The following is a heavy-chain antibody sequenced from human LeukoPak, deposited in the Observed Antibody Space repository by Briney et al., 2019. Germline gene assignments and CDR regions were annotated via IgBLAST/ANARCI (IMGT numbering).Heavy chain of an antibody. D-gene: IGHD3-10*01. J-gene: IGHJ4*02. Sequence: GGSLRLSCAASGFTFSSYWMSWVRQAPGKGLEWVANIKQDGSEKYYVDSVKGRFTISRDNAKNSLYLQMNSLRAEDTAVYYCARAHETMIRGAPFDYWGQGTLVTVSS. CDR3: ARAHETMIRGAPFDY. V-gene: IGHV3-7*01. CDR2: IKQDGSEK. CDR1: GFTFSSYW.